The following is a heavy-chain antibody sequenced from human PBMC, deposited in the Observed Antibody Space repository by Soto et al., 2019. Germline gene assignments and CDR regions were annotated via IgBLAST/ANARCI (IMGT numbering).Heavy chain of an antibody. V-gene: IGHV1-18*01. Sequence: ASVKVSCKASGYTFTSYGISWVRQAPGQGLEWMGWISAYNGNTNYAQKLQGRVTMTTDTSTSTAYMELRSLRSDDTAVYYCARDQDSSGYYPLDYWGQGTLVTVSS. D-gene: IGHD3-22*01. CDR1: GYTFTSYG. J-gene: IGHJ4*02. CDR3: ARDQDSSGYYPLDY. CDR2: ISAYNGNT.